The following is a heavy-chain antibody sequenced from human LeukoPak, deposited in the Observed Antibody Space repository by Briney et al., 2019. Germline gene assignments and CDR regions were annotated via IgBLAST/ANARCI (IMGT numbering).Heavy chain of an antibody. V-gene: IGHV3-7*04. CDR3: ARDWQWQQLDGYACHL. CDR2: TKQYGKEK. D-gene: IGHD6-13*01. CDR1: GFTFGGNW. Sequence: PGGSLIFSCAALGFTFGGNWTSWVPQGPGKGLEGVANTKQYGKEKYYVDPVQGRFSSPRDNDKHSLFLQVNGLSAEHRAVYYCARDWQWQQLDGYACHLGGQGPMDTVS. J-gene: IGHJ3*01.